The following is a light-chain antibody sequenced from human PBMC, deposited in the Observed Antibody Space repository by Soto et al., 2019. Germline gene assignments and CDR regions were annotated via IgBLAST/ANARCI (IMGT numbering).Light chain of an antibody. CDR2: DAS. CDR3: QQRYNWPLT. V-gene: IGKV3-11*01. CDR1: QSIRNY. Sequence: EIVLTQSPATLSLSPGERATLSCRASQSIRNYLAWYQQKPGQAPRLLIYDASNRATGIPPRFSGSGSGTDFILTISGLEPEDFALYYCQQRYNWPLTFGGGTKVDI. J-gene: IGKJ4*01.